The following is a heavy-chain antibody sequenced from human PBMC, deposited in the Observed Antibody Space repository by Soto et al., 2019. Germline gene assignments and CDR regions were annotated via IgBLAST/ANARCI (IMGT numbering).Heavy chain of an antibody. CDR3: ATDTGDIEVVPATT. J-gene: IGHJ4*02. CDR1: GLNFEKCS. D-gene: IGHD2-15*01. Sequence: LRLSCAASGLNFEKCSMNWVRQPPGKGPEWLASISPSSTYIRYADSVKGRFTISRDNARNSLSLQMTNLRADDTAIYYCATDTGDIEVVPATTWGQGTLVTVSS. V-gene: IGHV3-21*04. CDR2: ISPSSTYI.